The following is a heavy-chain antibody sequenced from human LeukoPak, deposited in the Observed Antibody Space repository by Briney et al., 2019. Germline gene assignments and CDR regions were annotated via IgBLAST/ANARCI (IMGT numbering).Heavy chain of an antibody. CDR3: ARVNLDEAFDI. Sequence: SVKASCKASGGTFSSYAISWVRQAPGQGLEWMGGIIPIFGTANYAQKFQGRVTITADESTNTAYMELSSLRSEDTAVYYCARVNLDEAFDIWGQGTMVTVSS. J-gene: IGHJ3*02. CDR2: IIPIFGTA. D-gene: IGHD1-14*01. CDR1: GGTFSSYA. V-gene: IGHV1-69*13.